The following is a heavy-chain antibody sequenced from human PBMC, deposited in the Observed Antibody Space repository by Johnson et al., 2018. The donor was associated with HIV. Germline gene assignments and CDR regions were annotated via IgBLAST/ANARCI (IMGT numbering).Heavy chain of an antibody. CDR3: AIMSAPEDADAFDF. CDR2: ISYDGSNK. J-gene: IGHJ3*01. Sequence: QVQLVESGGGVVQPGRSLRLSCAASGFTFSSYAMHWVRQAPGKGLEWVAVISYDGSNKYYAASVKGRFTISRDNSKNTLYLQMNSLRAEDTTVYFCAIMSAPEDADAFDFWGQGTMVTVSS. CDR1: GFTFSSYA. V-gene: IGHV3-30-3*01. D-gene: IGHD1-14*01.